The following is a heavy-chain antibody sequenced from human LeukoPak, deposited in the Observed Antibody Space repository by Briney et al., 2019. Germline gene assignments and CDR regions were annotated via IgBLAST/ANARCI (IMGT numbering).Heavy chain of an antibody. J-gene: IGHJ4*02. CDR1: GFTFSSYA. D-gene: IGHD2-15*01. V-gene: IGHV3-23*01. CDR3: SRDQAYYCSGGSCYSDY. CDR2: ISGSGDTT. Sequence: GGSLRLSCAASGFTFSSYAMSWVRQAPGKGLEWVSTISGSGDTTYYAGSVKGRFTISRDNSKNTVFLRMNSLRAEDTAVFFCSRDQAYYCSGGSCYSDYWGQGSLVTVSS.